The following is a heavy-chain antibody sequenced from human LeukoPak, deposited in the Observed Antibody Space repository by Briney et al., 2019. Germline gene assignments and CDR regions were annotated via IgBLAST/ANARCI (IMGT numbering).Heavy chain of an antibody. V-gene: IGHV1-46*01. CDR1: GYTFTSYY. CDR2: INPSGGST. Sequence: ASVKVSCKASGYTFTSYYIHWVRQAPGQGLEWMGIINPSGGSTSYAQKFQGSVTMTRDTSMSTVYMELSSLRSEDTAVYYCARDPHGRYYFDYWGQGTLVTVSS. J-gene: IGHJ4*02. D-gene: IGHD2-15*01. CDR3: ARDPHGRYYFDY.